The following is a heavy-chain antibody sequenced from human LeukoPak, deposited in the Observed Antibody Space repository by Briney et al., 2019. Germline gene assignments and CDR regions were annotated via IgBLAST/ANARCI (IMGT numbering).Heavy chain of an antibody. D-gene: IGHD3-22*01. CDR2: IYISGST. J-gene: IGHJ1*01. Sequence: SETLSLTCTVSGGSISSYYWSWIRQPAGKGLEWIGRIYISGSTNYNPSLKSRVTMSVDTSKNQFSLKLSSVTVADTAVYYCARDRADYYDSSGYYATGFQHWGQGTLVTVSS. CDR1: GGSISSYY. CDR3: ARDRADYYDSSGYYATGFQH. V-gene: IGHV4-4*07.